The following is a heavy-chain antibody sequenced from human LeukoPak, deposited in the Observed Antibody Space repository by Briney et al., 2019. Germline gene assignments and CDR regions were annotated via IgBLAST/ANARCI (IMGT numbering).Heavy chain of an antibody. V-gene: IGHV3-74*01. CDR3: ARDRVYCGSTSCYAYYFDY. CDR1: GFSFSSYW. Sequence: PGGSLRLSCAASGFSFSSYWMHWVRQAPGKGLVWVSRINSDGSITTYADSGKGRFTISRDNAKNTLYLQMNSLRAEDTAVYYCARDRVYCGSTSCYAYYFDYWGQGTLVTVSS. CDR2: INSDGSIT. D-gene: IGHD2-2*01. J-gene: IGHJ4*02.